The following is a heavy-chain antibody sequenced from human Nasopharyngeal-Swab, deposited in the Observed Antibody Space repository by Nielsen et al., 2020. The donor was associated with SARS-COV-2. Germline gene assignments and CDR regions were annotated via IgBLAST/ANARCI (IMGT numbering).Heavy chain of an antibody. D-gene: IGHD3-10*01. J-gene: IGHJ4*02. V-gene: IGHV1-18*04. Sequence: ASEKVTCKASGYTFNSYYKHWVRQAPGQGLEWMGWISAYNGNTNYAQKLQGRVTMTTDTSTSTAYMELRSLRSDDTAVYYCAREGITYYYGSGSYYSDYWGQGTLVTVSS. CDR3: AREGITYYYGSGSYYSDY. CDR1: GYTFNSYY. CDR2: ISAYNGNT.